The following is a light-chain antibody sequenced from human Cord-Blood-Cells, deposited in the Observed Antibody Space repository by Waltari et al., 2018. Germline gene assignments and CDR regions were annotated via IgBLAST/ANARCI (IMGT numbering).Light chain of an antibody. V-gene: IGKV3-11*01. J-gene: IGKJ4*01. CDR3: QQRSNWLT. CDR2: DAS. Sequence: IVLTQSPAPLSLSPGERATLSCRASQRVSSYLVWYQQKPGQGPRLLTYDASNRATGIPARFSGSGSGTDFTLTISSLEPEDFAVYYCQQRSNWLTFGGGTKVEIK. CDR1: QRVSSY.